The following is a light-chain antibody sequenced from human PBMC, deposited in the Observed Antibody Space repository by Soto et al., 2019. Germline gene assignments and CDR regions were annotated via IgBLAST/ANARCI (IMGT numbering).Light chain of an antibody. CDR2: AAS. CDR3: QYHNWCSIS. CDR1: QGISRC. Sequence: IQMTQSPSSVCASVGDRVTITCRSSQGISRCLAWCQQNPGKAPKLLIYAASSLQSGVPSTFSGSGSGTDFTITISSLQYEDFAVTYYQQYHNWCSISFGQGTRLEIK. J-gene: IGKJ5*01. V-gene: IGKV1-12*01.